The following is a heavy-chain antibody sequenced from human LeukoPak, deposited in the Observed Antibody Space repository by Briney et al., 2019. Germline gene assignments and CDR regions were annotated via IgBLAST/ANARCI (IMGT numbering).Heavy chain of an antibody. CDR1: GGSISSYY. CDR3: ARVGGSWQFDY. D-gene: IGHD1-26*01. Sequence: SETLSLTCTVSGGSISSYYWSWIRQPPGKGLEWIGYIYYSGSTNYNPSLKSRVTISVDTSKNQFSLKLSSVTAADTAVYFCARVGGSWQFDYWGQGTLVTVSS. J-gene: IGHJ4*02. CDR2: IYYSGST. V-gene: IGHV4-59*12.